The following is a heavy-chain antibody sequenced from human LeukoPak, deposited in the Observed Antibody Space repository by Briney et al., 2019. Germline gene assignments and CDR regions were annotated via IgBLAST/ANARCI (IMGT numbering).Heavy chain of an antibody. CDR3: ARVGPNYGSGSYLVY. D-gene: IGHD3-10*01. Sequence: ASVKVSCKASGYTFTGYYMHWVRQAPGQGLERMGWINPNSGGTNYAQKFQGRVTMTRDTSISTAYMELSRLRSDDTAVYYCARVGPNYGSGSYLVYWGQGTLVTVSS. CDR1: GYTFTGYY. CDR2: INPNSGGT. J-gene: IGHJ4*02. V-gene: IGHV1-2*02.